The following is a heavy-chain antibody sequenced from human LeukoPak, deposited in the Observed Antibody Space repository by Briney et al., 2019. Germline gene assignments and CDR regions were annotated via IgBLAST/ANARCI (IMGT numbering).Heavy chain of an antibody. J-gene: IGHJ6*03. V-gene: IGHV4-61*02. Sequence: SETLSLTCTVSGGSISSGSYYWSWIRQPAGKALEWIGRIYSSGSTNYNPSLKSRVTISVDTSKNQFSLKLSSVTAADTAVYYCAGDVVAARTGGYYYYYYMDVWGKGTTVTVSS. D-gene: IGHD2-15*01. CDR2: IYSSGST. CDR1: GGSISSGSYY. CDR3: AGDVVAARTGGYYYYYYMDV.